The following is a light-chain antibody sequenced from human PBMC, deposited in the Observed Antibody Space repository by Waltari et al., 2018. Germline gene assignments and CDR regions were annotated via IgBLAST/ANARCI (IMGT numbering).Light chain of an antibody. CDR2: DVN. CDR1: SSDVGGYNY. Sequence: QSALTQPRSVSGSPGQSFPIPCTGTSSDVGGYNYVSWYQQHPGKAPKLMIHDVNKRPSGVPDRFSGSKSGNTASLTISGLQAEDEADYYCCSNAGSYIFGVFGGGTKLTVL. J-gene: IGLJ2*01. CDR3: CSNAGSYIFGV. V-gene: IGLV2-11*01.